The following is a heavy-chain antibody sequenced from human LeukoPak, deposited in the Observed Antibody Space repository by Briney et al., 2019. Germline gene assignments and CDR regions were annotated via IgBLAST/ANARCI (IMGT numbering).Heavy chain of an antibody. D-gene: IGHD3-3*01. Sequence: PGGSLSLSCEASGFTFDDYAMHWVRQAPGKGLEWVSGISWNSGSIGYADSVKGRFTISRDNAKNSLYLQMNSLRAEDTALYYCAKDRALWSGYFDYFDYWGQGALVTVSS. J-gene: IGHJ4*02. CDR1: GFTFDDYA. V-gene: IGHV3-9*01. CDR2: ISWNSGSI. CDR3: AKDRALWSGYFDYFDY.